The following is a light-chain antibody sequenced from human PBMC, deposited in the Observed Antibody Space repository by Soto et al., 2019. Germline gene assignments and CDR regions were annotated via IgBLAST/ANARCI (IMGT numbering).Light chain of an antibody. Sequence: HSALTQPASVSGSPGQSITISCTGTTGDVGGYDYVSWYQQYPYKAPKLIIYEVTNRPSGISNRFSGSKSGNTAFLTIYGLQAEDEADYYCSSHTSGNTRDFGTGTKVTVL. CDR1: TGDVGGYDY. CDR3: SSHTSGNTRD. V-gene: IGLV2-14*01. J-gene: IGLJ1*01. CDR2: EVT.